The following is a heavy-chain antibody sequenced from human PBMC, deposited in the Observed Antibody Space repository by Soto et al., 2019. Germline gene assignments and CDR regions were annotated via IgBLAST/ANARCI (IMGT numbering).Heavy chain of an antibody. Sequence: SGGSLRLSCAASGFTFSSYAMSWVRQAPGKGLEWVSAISGSGGSTYYADSVKGRFTISRDNSKNTLYLQMNSLRAEDTAVYYCAKVPYYYDSSGQYYFDYWGQGTLVTVSS. V-gene: IGHV3-23*01. D-gene: IGHD3-22*01. CDR3: AKVPYYYDSSGQYYFDY. J-gene: IGHJ4*02. CDR2: ISGSGGST. CDR1: GFTFSSYA.